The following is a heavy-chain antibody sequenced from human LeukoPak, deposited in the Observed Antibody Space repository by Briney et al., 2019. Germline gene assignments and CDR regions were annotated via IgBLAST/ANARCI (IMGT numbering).Heavy chain of an antibody. J-gene: IGHJ4*02. CDR1: GGSFSGYY. D-gene: IGHD1-14*01. CDR2: INHSGST. Sequence: SETLSLTCAVCGGSFSGYYWSWIRQPPGKGLEWIGEINHSGSTNYNSSLKSRVTISVDTSKNQFSLKLSSVTAADTAVYYCARRDYRKRMDYWGQGTLVTVSS. CDR3: ARRDYRKRMDY. V-gene: IGHV4-34*01.